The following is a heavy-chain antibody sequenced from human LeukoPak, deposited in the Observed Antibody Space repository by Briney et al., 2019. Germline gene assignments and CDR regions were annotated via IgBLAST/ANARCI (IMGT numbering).Heavy chain of an antibody. CDR1: GITFSASG. V-gene: IGHV3-33*06. D-gene: IGHD5-18*01. CDR3: AKDPWGYSYGLSFDY. CDR2: IWSDGSNQ. J-gene: IGHJ4*02. Sequence: GGSLRLSCAASGITFSASGMHWVRQAPGKGLEWVAMIWSDGSNQYYADSVKGRFTISRDNSKNTLYLQMNSLRAEDTAVYYCAKDPWGYSYGLSFDYWGQGTLVTVSS.